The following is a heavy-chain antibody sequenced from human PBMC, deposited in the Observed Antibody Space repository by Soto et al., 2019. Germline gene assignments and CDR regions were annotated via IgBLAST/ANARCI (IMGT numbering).Heavy chain of an antibody. Sequence: QVQLQESGPGLVKPSETMSLTCTVSGGSISSYHWNWIRRPPGRGLEWIGHVYYTGSTNYNPSLNSRVTISVDTSKSQFSLKLSSVTAADTAVYYCARDRGDSYGPRAFDVWGQGAMVTVSS. D-gene: IGHD5-18*01. CDR1: GGSISSYH. CDR3: ARDRGDSYGPRAFDV. J-gene: IGHJ3*01. V-gene: IGHV4-59*01. CDR2: VYYTGST.